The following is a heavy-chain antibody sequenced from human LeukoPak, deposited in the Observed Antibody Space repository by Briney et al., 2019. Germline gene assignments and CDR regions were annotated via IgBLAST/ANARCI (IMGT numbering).Heavy chain of an antibody. CDR3: ARDSSGSDAFDI. CDR2: IYSGGST. Sequence: GGSLRLSCAASGVTVSSNYMSWVRQAPGKGLEWVSVIYSGGSTYYADSVKGRFTISRDNSKNTLYLQMNSLRAEDTAVYYCARDSSGSDAFDIWGQGTMVTVSS. D-gene: IGHD6-19*01. J-gene: IGHJ3*02. V-gene: IGHV3-53*01. CDR1: GVTVSSNY.